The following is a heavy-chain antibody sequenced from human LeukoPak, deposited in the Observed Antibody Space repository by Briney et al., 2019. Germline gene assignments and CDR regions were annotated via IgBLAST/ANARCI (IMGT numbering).Heavy chain of an antibody. Sequence: PSETLSLTCTVSGGSISSSSYYWGWIRQPPGKGLEWIGSIYYSGSTYYNPSLKSRVTISVDTSKNQFSLKLSSVTAADTAVYYCARGEFIVLWFGESTSYFDYWGQGTLVTVSS. CDR1: GGSISSSSYY. CDR3: ARGEFIVLWFGESTSYFDY. V-gene: IGHV4-39*01. CDR2: IYYSGST. J-gene: IGHJ4*02. D-gene: IGHD3-10*01.